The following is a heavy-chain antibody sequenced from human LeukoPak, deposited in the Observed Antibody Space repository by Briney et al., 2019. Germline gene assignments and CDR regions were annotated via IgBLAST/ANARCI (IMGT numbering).Heavy chain of an antibody. CDR3: ARLYYDSSGYYQICYFDY. D-gene: IGHD3-22*01. V-gene: IGHV4-39*01. J-gene: IGHJ4*02. CDR2: IYYSGST. CDR1: GGSISSSSYY. Sequence: SETLSLTCTVSGGSISSSSYYWGWIRQPPGKGLEWIGSIYYSGSTYYNPSLKSRVTISVDTSKNQVSLNLSSVTAADTAVYYCARLYYDSSGYYQICYFDYWGQGTPVTVSS.